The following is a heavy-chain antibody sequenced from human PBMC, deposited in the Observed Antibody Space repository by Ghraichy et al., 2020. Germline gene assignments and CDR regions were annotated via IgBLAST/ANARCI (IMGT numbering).Heavy chain of an antibody. J-gene: IGHJ3*02. CDR1: GGSISSFTSY. V-gene: IGHV4-39*01. D-gene: IGHD5-12*01. CDR2: VSNSGST. Sequence: SETLSLTCTVSGGSISSFTSYWGWIRQPPGKGLEWIGSVSNSGSTYYNSSLKSRVTISVDTSKNQFSLNLSSVTAADTAVYYCARRGYGYAFDIWGQGALVPVSS. CDR3: ARRGYGYAFDI.